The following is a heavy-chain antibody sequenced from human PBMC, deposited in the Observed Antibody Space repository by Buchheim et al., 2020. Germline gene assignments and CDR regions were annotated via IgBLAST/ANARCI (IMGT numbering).Heavy chain of an antibody. J-gene: IGHJ3*01. CDR2: INPNSGDT. D-gene: IGHD3-3*01. Sequence: QVQLVQSGAEVKKPGASVKVSCKTSGYTFTGYYIYWVRQAPGQGLEWMGWINPNSGDTHYAQKFQGRVTMTRDTSITTAYMELSRLTFDDTAVYYCARGYGFWSTDPLWGQGT. V-gene: IGHV1-2*02. CDR1: GYTFTGYY. CDR3: ARGYGFWSTDPL.